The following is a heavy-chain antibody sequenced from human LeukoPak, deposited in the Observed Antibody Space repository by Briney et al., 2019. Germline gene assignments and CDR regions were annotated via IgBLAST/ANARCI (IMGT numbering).Heavy chain of an antibody. CDR1: GFTFSSYS. CDR3: ARHRGPSLHSSGYFDY. D-gene: IGHD3-22*01. CDR2: ISSSSSYI. J-gene: IGHJ4*02. V-gene: IGHV3-21*01. Sequence: KSGGSLRLSCAASGFTFSSYSMNWVRQAPGKGLEWVSSISSSSSYIYYADSVKGRFTISRDNSKNTLYLQMDSLRTEDTAVYYCARHRGPSLHSSGYFDYWGQGTLVTVSS.